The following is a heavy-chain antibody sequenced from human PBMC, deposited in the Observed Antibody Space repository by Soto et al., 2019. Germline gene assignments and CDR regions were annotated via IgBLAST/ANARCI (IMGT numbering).Heavy chain of an antibody. CDR1: GYTFTSYA. J-gene: IGHJ3*02. V-gene: IGHV1-3*01. D-gene: IGHD6-13*01. Sequence: ASVKVSCKASGYTFTSYAMHWVRQAPGQRLEWMGWINAGNGNTKYSQKFQGRVTITRDTSASTAYMELSSLRSEDTAVYYCARRQQLVRGDDFDISGQVTMVTVS. CDR2: INAGNGNT. CDR3: ARRQQLVRGDDFDI.